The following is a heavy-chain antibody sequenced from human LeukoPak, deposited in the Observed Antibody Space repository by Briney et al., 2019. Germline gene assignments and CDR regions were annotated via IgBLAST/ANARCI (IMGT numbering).Heavy chain of an antibody. D-gene: IGHD3-10*01. Sequence: SETLSLTCTVSGDSISSFYWSWIRQPAGKGLEWIGHIYTSGSTNYSPSLKSRVTISVDTSKNQFSLKLNSVTAADTAVYYCARNRYYYGSGNYGVPNWFDPWGQGTLVTVSS. CDR2: IYTSGST. J-gene: IGHJ5*02. CDR3: ARNRYYYGSGNYGVPNWFDP. CDR1: GDSISSFY. V-gene: IGHV4-4*08.